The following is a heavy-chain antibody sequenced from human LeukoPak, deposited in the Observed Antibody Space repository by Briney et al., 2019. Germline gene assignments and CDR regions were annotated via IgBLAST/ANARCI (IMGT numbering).Heavy chain of an antibody. CDR1: GYTFTSHY. V-gene: IGHV1-46*01. J-gene: IGHJ4*02. Sequence: GASVKVSCKASGYTFTSHYMHWVRQAPGQGLEWMGIINPSGGSTSYAQKFQGRVTMTRDTSTSTVYMEPSSLRSEDTAVYYCANGEMATIIFYWGQGTLVTVSS. CDR2: INPSGGST. D-gene: IGHD5-24*01. CDR3: ANGEMATIIFY.